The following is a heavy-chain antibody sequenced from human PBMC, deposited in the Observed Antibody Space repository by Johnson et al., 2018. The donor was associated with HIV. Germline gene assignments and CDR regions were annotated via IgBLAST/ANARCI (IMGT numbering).Heavy chain of an antibody. D-gene: IGHD1-26*01. CDR1: GFTFSSYG. Sequence: QVQLVESGGGVVQPGRSLRLSCAASGFTFSSYGMHWVRQAPGKGLEWVAVISYDGSNKYYADSVKGRFTISRDNSKNTLYLQMNSLRAEDTAVYYCASVVGATLGAFDIWGQGTMVTVSS. V-gene: IGHV3-30*03. CDR3: ASVVGATLGAFDI. J-gene: IGHJ3*02. CDR2: ISYDGSNK.